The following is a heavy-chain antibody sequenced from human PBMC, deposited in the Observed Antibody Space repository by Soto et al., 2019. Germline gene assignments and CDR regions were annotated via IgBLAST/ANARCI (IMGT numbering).Heavy chain of an antibody. J-gene: IGHJ4*02. CDR2: INAGNGNT. D-gene: IGHD5-18*01. CDR3: ARPGGCSYCYDY. CDR1: GYTFVTYA. V-gene: IGHV1-3*05. Sequence: QVQLVQSGAEEKKPGASVKVSCKASGYTFVTYAMHWVRQAPGQRLEWMGWINAGNGNTKYSQKCQGRVTITRDTSASTAYMELSSLRSEDTAVYYCARPGGCSYCYDYWGQGTLVTVSS.